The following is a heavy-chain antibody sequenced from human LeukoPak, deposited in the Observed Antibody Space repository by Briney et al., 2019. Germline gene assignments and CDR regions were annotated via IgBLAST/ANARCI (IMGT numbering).Heavy chain of an antibody. D-gene: IGHD4-17*01. J-gene: IGHJ3*02. CDR3: ARLLNNDNAGDPDTFDM. Sequence: PSETLSLTCSVSGGSITGHYWSWIRQSPGKGPEWISYISYTGSTRYNPSFQSRVTISLDTSKTHFSLKLTSVTAADTAVYYCARLLNNDNAGDPDTFDMWGPGTMVTVSS. CDR2: ISYTGST. V-gene: IGHV4-59*08. CDR1: GGSITGHY.